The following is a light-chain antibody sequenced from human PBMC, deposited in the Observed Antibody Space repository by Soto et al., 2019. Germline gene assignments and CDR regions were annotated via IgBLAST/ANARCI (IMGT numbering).Light chain of an antibody. CDR3: QSYDSSLSAWV. V-gene: IGLV1-40*01. J-gene: IGLJ3*02. CDR2: ANN. Sequence: QAVVTQPPSVSGAPGQRVTISCTGSSSNIGANYDVHWYQQFPGAAPQLLIYANNNRPSWVPGRFSGSQSGTSASLAITGLQAEDEADYYCQSYDSSLSAWVFGGGTKLTVL. CDR1: SSNIGANYD.